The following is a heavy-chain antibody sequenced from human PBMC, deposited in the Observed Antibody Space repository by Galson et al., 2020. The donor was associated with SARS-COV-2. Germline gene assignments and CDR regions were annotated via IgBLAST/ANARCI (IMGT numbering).Heavy chain of an antibody. CDR2: ISLNSGSI. Sequence: SLKISCAASGFTFDDYAKHWVPQAPGKGLEWVSGISLNSGSIGYAESVKGRFTISRDNAKNSLYLQMNSLRAEDTALYYCAKADGSGSDYNPGGDYWGQGTLVTVSS. CDR3: AKADGSGSDYNPGGDY. J-gene: IGHJ4*02. CDR1: GFTFDDYA. V-gene: IGHV3-9*01. D-gene: IGHD3-10*01.